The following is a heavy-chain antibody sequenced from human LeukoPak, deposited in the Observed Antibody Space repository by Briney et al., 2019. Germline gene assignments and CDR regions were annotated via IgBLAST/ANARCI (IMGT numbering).Heavy chain of an antibody. V-gene: IGHV3-21*01. D-gene: IGHD4-17*01. CDR2: ISSTSTYI. CDR3: ARDFSTVTFDY. J-gene: IGHJ4*02. CDR1: GFTFSSYG. Sequence: AGGSLRLSCAASGFTFSSYGMSWVRQAPGKGLEWVSSISSTSTYIFYADSVKGRFSISRDNAKNSLYLQMNSLRAEDTAVYYCARDFSTVTFDYWGQGTLVTVSS.